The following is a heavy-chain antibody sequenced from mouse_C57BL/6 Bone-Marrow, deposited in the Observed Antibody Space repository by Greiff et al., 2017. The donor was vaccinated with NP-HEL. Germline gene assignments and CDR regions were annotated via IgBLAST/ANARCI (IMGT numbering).Heavy chain of an antibody. V-gene: IGHV1-85*01. CDR2: IYPRDGST. J-gene: IGHJ3*01. CDR1: GYTFTSYD. Sequence: VQLQESGPELVKPGASVKLSCKASGYTFTSYDINWVKQRPGQGLEWIGWIYPRDGSTKYNEKFKGKATLTVDTSSSTAYMELHSLTSEDSAVYFCERGGGYYEVWFAYWGQGTLVTVSA. CDR3: ERGGGYYEVWFAY. D-gene: IGHD2-3*01.